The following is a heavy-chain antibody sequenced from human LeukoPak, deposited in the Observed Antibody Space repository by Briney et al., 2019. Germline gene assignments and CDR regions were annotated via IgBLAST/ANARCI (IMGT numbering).Heavy chain of an antibody. CDR1: GFTFSSYS. Sequence: GGSLRLSCAASGFTFSSYSMNWVRQAPGKGLEWVSSISSSSSYIYYADSVKGRFTISRDNSKNTLYLQMNSLRAEDTAVYYCAKEIAVAGTFDYWGQGTLVTVSS. J-gene: IGHJ4*02. V-gene: IGHV3-21*01. D-gene: IGHD6-19*01. CDR2: ISSSSSYI. CDR3: AKEIAVAGTFDY.